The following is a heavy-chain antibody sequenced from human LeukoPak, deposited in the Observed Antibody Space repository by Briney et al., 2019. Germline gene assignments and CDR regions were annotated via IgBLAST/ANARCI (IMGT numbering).Heavy chain of an antibody. CDR3: ARDNRYYYDSSGYFDY. CDR2: INPSGGST. D-gene: IGHD3-22*01. V-gene: IGHV1-46*01. J-gene: IGHJ4*02. CDR1: GYTFTSYY. Sequence: ASVKVSCKASGYTFTSYYMHWVRQAPGQGLEWMGIINPSGGSTSHAQKFQGRVTMTRDTSTSTVYMELSSLRSEDTAVYYCARDNRYYYDSSGYFDYWGQGTLVTVSS.